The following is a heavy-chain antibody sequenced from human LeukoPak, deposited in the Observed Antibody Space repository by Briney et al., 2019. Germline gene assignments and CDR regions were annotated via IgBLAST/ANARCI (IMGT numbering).Heavy chain of an antibody. Sequence: ASVKVSCKASGYTFTSYYMHWVRQAPGQGLEWMVIINPSGGSTTYAQKFQGRVTMTRDTSTNTVYMELSSLRSEDTAVYYCARREDYTDFDYWGQGTLVTVSS. V-gene: IGHV1-46*01. J-gene: IGHJ4*02. CDR2: INPSGGST. CDR1: GYTFTSYY. CDR3: ARREDYTDFDY. D-gene: IGHD4-11*01.